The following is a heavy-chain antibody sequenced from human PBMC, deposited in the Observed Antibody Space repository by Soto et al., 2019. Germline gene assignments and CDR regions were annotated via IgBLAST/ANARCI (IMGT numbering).Heavy chain of an antibody. CDR1: GFTFSSYA. Sequence: GVSLRLSCAASGFTFSSYAMSWVLQAPGKGLEWVSAISGSGGSTYYADSVKGRFTISRDNSKNTLYLQMNSLRAEDTAVYYCAKEEGFSPPWPPFEYWGQGTLVTVSS. D-gene: IGHD5-12*01. J-gene: IGHJ4*02. V-gene: IGHV3-23*01. CDR3: AKEEGFSPPWPPFEY. CDR2: ISGSGGST.